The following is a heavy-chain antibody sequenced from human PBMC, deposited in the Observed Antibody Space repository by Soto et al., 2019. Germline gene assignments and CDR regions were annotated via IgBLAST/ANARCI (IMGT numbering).Heavy chain of an antibody. D-gene: IGHD6-6*01. Sequence: QVQLVQSGAEVKKPGSSVKVSCKASGGTFSSYAISWVRQAPGQGLEWMGGIIPIFGTANYAQKFQGRVTITADASKTTAYLELSSLRSEDAAVYSCERGSERIAARTEGGYYYYGMDVWGQGTTVTVSS. CDR1: GGTFSSYA. J-gene: IGHJ6*02. V-gene: IGHV1-69*12. CDR2: IIPIFGTA. CDR3: ERGSERIAARTEGGYYYYGMDV.